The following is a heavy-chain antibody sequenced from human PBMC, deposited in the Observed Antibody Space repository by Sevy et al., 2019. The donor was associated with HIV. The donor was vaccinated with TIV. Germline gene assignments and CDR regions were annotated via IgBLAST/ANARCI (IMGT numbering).Heavy chain of an antibody. CDR3: ASGYDSSGFEFDY. Sequence: GGSLRLSCAASGFTVSSNYMSWVRQAPGKGLEWVSVIYSGGRTYYADSVKGRFTISRDNSRNTLYLQMTSLRAEDTAVYYCASGYDSSGFEFDYWGQGILVTVSS. J-gene: IGHJ4*02. V-gene: IGHV3-53*01. CDR1: GFTVSSNY. D-gene: IGHD3-22*01. CDR2: IYSGGRT.